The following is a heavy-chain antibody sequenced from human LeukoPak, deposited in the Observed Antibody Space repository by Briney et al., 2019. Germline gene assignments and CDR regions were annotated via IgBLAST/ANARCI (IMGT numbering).Heavy chain of an antibody. Sequence: GGSLRLSCAASGFTFSNYAMNWVRQAPGKGLVWVSRIASDGSSTTYADSVKGRFSISRDNAKNTLYLQMNSLRVEDTAVYYCARGRPHGNDYWGQGTLVTVSS. V-gene: IGHV3-74*01. CDR2: IASDGSST. CDR1: GFTFSNYA. J-gene: IGHJ4*02. D-gene: IGHD4-23*01. CDR3: ARGRPHGNDY.